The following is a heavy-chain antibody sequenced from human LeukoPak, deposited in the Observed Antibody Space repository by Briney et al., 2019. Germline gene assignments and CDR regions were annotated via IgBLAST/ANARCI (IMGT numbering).Heavy chain of an antibody. J-gene: IGHJ4*02. D-gene: IGHD6-13*01. CDR3: ARLHKAAAGDY. CDR1: GGSISSSSYY. V-gene: IGHV4-39*01. Sequence: SETLSLTCTVSGGSISSSSYYWGWIRQPPWKGLEWIGSIYYSGSTYYNPSLKSRVTISVDTSKNQFSLKLSSVTAADTAVYYCARLHKAAAGDYWGQGTLVTVSS. CDR2: IYYSGST.